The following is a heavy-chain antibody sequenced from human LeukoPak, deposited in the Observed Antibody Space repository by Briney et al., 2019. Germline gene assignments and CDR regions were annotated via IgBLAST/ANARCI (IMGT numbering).Heavy chain of an antibody. CDR2: VWYDGSHQ. D-gene: IGHD2-21*02. CDR3: AKDKDTPATAQPQRGYFES. Sequence: GGSLRLSCAASGFPFSGSGMHWVRQAPCKGLEWVAVVWYDGSHQYYADSVKGRFTISRDNSKNTVDLQMNSLRVEDTAVYFCAKDKDTPATAQPQRGYFESWGQGTLVTVSS. CDR1: GFPFSGSG. V-gene: IGHV3-33*06. J-gene: IGHJ4*02.